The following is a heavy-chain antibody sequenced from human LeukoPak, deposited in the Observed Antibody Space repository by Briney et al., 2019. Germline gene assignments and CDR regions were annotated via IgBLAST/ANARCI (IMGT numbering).Heavy chain of an antibody. Sequence: PGGSLRLSCAASGFTFSSYSMNWVRQAPGKGLEWVSSISSSSSYIYYADSVKGRFTISRDNAKNSLYLQMNSLRAEDTAVYYCAREGIAAAGEDYWGQGTVVTVSS. CDR2: ISSSSSYI. CDR1: GFTFSSYS. V-gene: IGHV3-21*01. CDR3: AREGIAAAGEDY. D-gene: IGHD6-13*01. J-gene: IGHJ4*02.